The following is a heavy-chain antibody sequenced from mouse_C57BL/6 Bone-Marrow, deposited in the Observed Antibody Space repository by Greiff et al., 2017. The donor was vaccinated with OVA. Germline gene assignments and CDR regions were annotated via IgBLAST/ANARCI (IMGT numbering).Heavy chain of an antibody. CDR1: GFSFTSYG. D-gene: IGHD2-4*01. V-gene: IGHV2-2*01. J-gene: IGHJ2*01. Sequence: VHLVESGPGLVQPSQSLSITCTVSGFSFTSYGVHWVRQSPGKGLEWLGVIWSGGSTAYNAAFISRLSSSKDNAKSQVFMKMNRLQADDTAIYYCARNYDYDCYWGQGTTLTVSS. CDR2: IWSGGST. CDR3: ARNYDYDCY.